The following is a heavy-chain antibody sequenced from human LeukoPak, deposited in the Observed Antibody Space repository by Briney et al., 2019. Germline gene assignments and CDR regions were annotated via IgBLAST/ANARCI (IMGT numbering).Heavy chain of an antibody. CDR2: LHADGSEK. Sequence: PGGSLRLSCAASGFSLSGYWMSWVRQAPGRGLEWVARLHADGSEKYYVDSVKGRFTISRDNAKNSLYLQMNSLRVEDTAVYYCARGGYSFDYLGQGTLVTVSS. D-gene: IGHD5-12*01. CDR1: GFSLSGYW. J-gene: IGHJ4*02. V-gene: IGHV3-7*01. CDR3: ARGGYSFDY.